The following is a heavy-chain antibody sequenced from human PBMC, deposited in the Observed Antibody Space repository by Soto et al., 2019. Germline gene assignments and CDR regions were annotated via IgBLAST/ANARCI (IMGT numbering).Heavy chain of an antibody. CDR2: INPNSGGT. D-gene: IGHD1-26*01. CDR1: GYTFTGYY. CDR3: ARGRIVGAIARPQVYFDY. V-gene: IGHV1-2*02. J-gene: IGHJ4*01. Sequence: ASVKVSFKASGYTFTGYYMHWVRQAPGQGLEWMGWINPNSGGTNYAQKFQGRVTMTRDTSISTAYMELSRLRSDDTAVYYCARGRIVGAIARPQVYFDYWGHGTLVTVSS.